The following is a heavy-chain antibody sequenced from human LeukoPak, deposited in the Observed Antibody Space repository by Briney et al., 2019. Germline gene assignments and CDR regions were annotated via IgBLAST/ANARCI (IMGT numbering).Heavy chain of an antibody. Sequence: PGGSLRLSCAASGFTFSSYAMHWVRQAPGKGLEWVAVISYDGSNKYYADSVKGRFTISRDNSKNTLYLQMNSLRAEDTAVYYCARARRPYYYDSSGYPDYWGQGTLVTVSS. CDR1: GFTFSSYA. J-gene: IGHJ4*02. CDR2: ISYDGSNK. CDR3: ARARRPYYYDSSGYPDY. D-gene: IGHD3-22*01. V-gene: IGHV3-30*04.